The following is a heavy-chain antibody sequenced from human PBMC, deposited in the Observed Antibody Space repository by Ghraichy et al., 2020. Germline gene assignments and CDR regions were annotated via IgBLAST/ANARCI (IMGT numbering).Heavy chain of an antibody. Sequence: SETLSLTCTLSGGSISTYYWSWIRQPPGKGLEYIGYIDYSGSTNYNPSLKSRLTLSVDTSKNQFSLRLNSVTAADTAVYYCARVGSGCFDLWGQGTLVTVSS. D-gene: IGHD6-19*01. J-gene: IGHJ5*02. CDR3: ARVGSGCFDL. CDR2: IDYSGST. CDR1: GGSISTYY. V-gene: IGHV4-59*01.